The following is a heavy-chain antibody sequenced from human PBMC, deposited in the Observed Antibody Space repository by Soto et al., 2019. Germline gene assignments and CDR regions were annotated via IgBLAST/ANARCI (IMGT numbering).Heavy chain of an antibody. CDR3: VRTSLVVAAATREDY. J-gene: IGHJ4*02. Sequence: EVQLVESGGGLVQPGGSLRLSCAASGFTFSSYWMHWVRQAPGKGLVWVSRINSDGSSTSYADSVKGRFTISRDNTKNTLYLQMNRLRAEDKAVYYCVRTSLVVAAATREDYWGQGTLVTAS. V-gene: IGHV3-74*01. D-gene: IGHD2-15*01. CDR2: INSDGSST. CDR1: GFTFSSYW.